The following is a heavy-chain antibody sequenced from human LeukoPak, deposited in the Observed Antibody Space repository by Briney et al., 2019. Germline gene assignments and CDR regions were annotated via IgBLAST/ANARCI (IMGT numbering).Heavy chain of an antibody. CDR1: GFTFSSYA. CDR3: AREGCYGCLYYYYMAV. Sequence: GGSLRLSCAASGFTFSSYAMHWVRQAPGEGLERVAVISDDGINKNYVDSVQGRFTISRDNSENTLYLQMNYLRVEDTAVYFCAREGCYGCLYYYYMAVWGKGTTVTVSS. V-gene: IGHV3-30-3*01. J-gene: IGHJ6*03. CDR2: ISDDGINK. D-gene: IGHD4-17*01.